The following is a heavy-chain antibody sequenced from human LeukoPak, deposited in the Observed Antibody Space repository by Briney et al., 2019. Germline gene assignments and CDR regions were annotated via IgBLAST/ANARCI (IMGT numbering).Heavy chain of an antibody. V-gene: IGHV4-59*01. CDR2: IYYSGTT. D-gene: IGHD4-17*01. Sequence: SETLSLTCTVAGGSISHYYWSWIRQSPGKGLEWIGYIYYSGTTNYNPSLKSRVTISVDTSRNQFSLQLRSVTAADTAVYYCAREDPQTTVPEGMDVWGQGTTVIVSS. CDR1: GGSISHYY. J-gene: IGHJ6*02. CDR3: AREDPQTTVPEGMDV.